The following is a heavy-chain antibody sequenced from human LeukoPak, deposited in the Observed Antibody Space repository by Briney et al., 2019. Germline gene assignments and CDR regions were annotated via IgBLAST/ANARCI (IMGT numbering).Heavy chain of an antibody. J-gene: IGHJ6*03. V-gene: IGHV4-39*07. Sequence: SETLSLTCTVSGGSISSSSYYWGWIRQPPGKGLEWIGSIYYSGSTYYNPSLKSRVTISVDTSKNQFSLKLSSVTAADTAVYYCATGRVGATTSFYYYYYMDVWGKGTTVTVSS. CDR3: ATGRVGATTSFYYYYYMDV. D-gene: IGHD1-26*01. CDR2: IYYSGST. CDR1: GGSISSSSYY.